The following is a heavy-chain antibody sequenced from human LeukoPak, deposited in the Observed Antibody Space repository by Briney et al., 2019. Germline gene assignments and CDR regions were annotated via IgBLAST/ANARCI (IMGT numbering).Heavy chain of an antibody. CDR3: AREPGYYDRAPGAFDI. Sequence: GGSLRLPCAASGFTFSSYSMNWVRQAPGKGLEWVSYISSSSSTIYYADSVKGRFTISRDNAKNSLYLQMNSLRAEDTAVYYCAREPGYYDRAPGAFDIWGQGTMVTVSS. CDR1: GFTFSSYS. J-gene: IGHJ3*02. V-gene: IGHV3-48*04. D-gene: IGHD3-22*01. CDR2: ISSSSSTI.